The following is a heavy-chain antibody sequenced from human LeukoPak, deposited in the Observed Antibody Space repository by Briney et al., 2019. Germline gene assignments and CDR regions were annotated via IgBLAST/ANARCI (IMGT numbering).Heavy chain of an antibody. CDR2: MKQDGSEK. V-gene: IGHV3-7*04. CDR3: ARSLAAGFDI. CDR1: GFTFSSYA. Sequence: PGGSLRLSCAASGFTFSSYAMSWVRQAPGKGLEWVANMKQDGSEKYYVDPVKGRFTISRDNAKNSLYLQMNSLRAEDTAVYYCARSLAAGFDIWGQGTMVTASS. J-gene: IGHJ3*02. D-gene: IGHD6-19*01.